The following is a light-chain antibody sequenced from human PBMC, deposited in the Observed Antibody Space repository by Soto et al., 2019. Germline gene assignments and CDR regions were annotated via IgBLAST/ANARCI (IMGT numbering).Light chain of an antibody. CDR2: DSS. J-gene: IGKJ4*01. CDR3: QQRTNSPLT. Sequence: EIVLTQSPATLSLSPGERATLSCRASQSVSSNLAWYQQKPGQAPRLLIYDSSNRATGIPARFSGSGSGTDFTLTISSLESEDFAVYFCQQRTNSPLTFGGGTKVEIK. V-gene: IGKV3-11*01. CDR1: QSVSSN.